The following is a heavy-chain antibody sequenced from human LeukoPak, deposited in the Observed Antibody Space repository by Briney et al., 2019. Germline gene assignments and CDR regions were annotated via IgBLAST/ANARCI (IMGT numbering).Heavy chain of an antibody. V-gene: IGHV3-23*01. CDR3: AKDPNPLYDLWTGYK. D-gene: IGHD3-3*01. J-gene: IGHJ4*02. CDR1: GFTFTGHT. Sequence: GGSLRLSCAASGFTFTGHTMTWLRQAPGKGLEWVSIIGGRDDRTYYADFVEGRFAISRDNSKNTLYLHMSSLRAEDTAVYYCAKDPNPLYDLWTGYKWGQGTLVTVSS. CDR2: IGGRDDRT.